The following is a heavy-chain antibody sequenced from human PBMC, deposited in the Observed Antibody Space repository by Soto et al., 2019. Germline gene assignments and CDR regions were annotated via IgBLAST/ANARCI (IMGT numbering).Heavy chain of an antibody. CDR1: GYTFTSYY. V-gene: IGHV1-46*01. D-gene: IGHD4-17*01. CDR3: ARIVAARRMGYGDYSWFDY. Sequence: GASVKVSCKASGYTFTSYYMHWVRQAPGQGLEWMGIINPSGGSTSYAQKFQGRVTMTRDTSASTVYMELSSLRSEDTAVYYCARIVAARRMGYGDYSWFDYWGQGTLVTVSS. J-gene: IGHJ4*02. CDR2: INPSGGST.